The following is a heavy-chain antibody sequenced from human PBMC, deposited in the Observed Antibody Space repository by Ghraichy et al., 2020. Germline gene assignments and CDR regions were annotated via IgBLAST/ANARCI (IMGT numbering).Heavy chain of an antibody. D-gene: IGHD2-15*01. V-gene: IGHV4-34*01. CDR2: INHSGST. CDR1: GGSFSGYY. CDR3: ARGRRRCSGGSCQSGRYKYFDY. Sequence: SETLSLTCAVYGGSFSGYYWSWIRQPPGKGLEWIGEINHSGSTNYNPSLKSRVTISVDTSKNQFSLKLSSVTAADTAVYYCARGRRRCSGGSCQSGRYKYFDYWGQGTLVTVSS. J-gene: IGHJ4*02.